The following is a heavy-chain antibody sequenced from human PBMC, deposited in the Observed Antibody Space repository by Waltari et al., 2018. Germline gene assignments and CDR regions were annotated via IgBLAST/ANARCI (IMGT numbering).Heavy chain of an antibody. J-gene: IGHJ4*02. Sequence: GSIYYSGSTYYNPSLKSRVTISVDTSKNQFSLKLSSVTAADTAVYYCARHATVFPPDYWGQGTLVTVSS. CDR3: ARHATVFPPDY. CDR2: IYYSGST. D-gene: IGHD3-16*01. V-gene: IGHV4-39*01.